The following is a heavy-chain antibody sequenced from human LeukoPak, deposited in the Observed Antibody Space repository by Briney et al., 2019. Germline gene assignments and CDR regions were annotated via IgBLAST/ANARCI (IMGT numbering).Heavy chain of an antibody. CDR2: IGPTVSDR. V-gene: IGHV3-21*06. Sequence: GGSLRLSCTASGLTFSTSGFNCVRQAPGKGLEWVASIGPTVSDRYPAGSIKGRFPFPKARANTCLYLRRNSLRAEATPVYYCPTEANGRHYDYWGQGTLLTVSS. CDR3: PTEANGRHYDY. J-gene: IGHJ4*02. D-gene: IGHD2-8*01. CDR1: GLTFSTSG.